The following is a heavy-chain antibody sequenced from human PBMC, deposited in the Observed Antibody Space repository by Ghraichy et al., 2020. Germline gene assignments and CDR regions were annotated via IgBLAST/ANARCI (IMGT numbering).Heavy chain of an antibody. CDR2: IYYSGST. J-gene: IGHJ4*02. CDR3: ARLTEVVLFDY. V-gene: IGHV4-39*01. CDR1: GGSLSSYY. Sequence: SETLSLTCGVYGGSLSSYYWGWIRQPPGKGLEWIGSIYYSGSTYYNPSLKSRVTISVDTSKNQFSLKLSSVTAADTAVYYCARLTEVVLFDYWGQGTLVTVSS. D-gene: IGHD2-15*01.